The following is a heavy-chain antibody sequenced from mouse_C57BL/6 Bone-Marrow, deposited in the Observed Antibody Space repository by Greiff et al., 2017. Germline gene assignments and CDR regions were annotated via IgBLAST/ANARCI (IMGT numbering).Heavy chain of an antibody. D-gene: IGHD1-1*01. V-gene: IGHV14-4*01. J-gene: IGHJ2*01. CDR3: TTVVHY. Sequence: VQLQQSGAELVRPGASVKLSCTASGFNIKDDYMHWVKQRPEQGLEWIGWIDPENSDTEYASKFPGKDTITADTSSNTAYLQLSSLTSEDTAVYYCTTVVHYWGQGTTLTVSS. CDR1: GFNIKDDY. CDR2: IDPENSDT.